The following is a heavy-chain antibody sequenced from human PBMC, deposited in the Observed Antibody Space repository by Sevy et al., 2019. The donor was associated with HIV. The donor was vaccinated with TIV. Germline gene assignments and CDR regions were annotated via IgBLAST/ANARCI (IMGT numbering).Heavy chain of an antibody. CDR2: ISYDGSSK. J-gene: IGHJ4*02. CDR1: GFIFSSYG. CDR3: VKGGVTWELLDY. Sequence: GASLRLSCAASGFIFSSYGMHWVRQAPGKGLEWVTIISYDGSSKYYADSVKGRFTISRDNSENILYLQMNSLRTDDTAVYYCVKGGVTWELLDYWGQGTLVTVSS. D-gene: IGHD1-26*01. V-gene: IGHV3-30*18.